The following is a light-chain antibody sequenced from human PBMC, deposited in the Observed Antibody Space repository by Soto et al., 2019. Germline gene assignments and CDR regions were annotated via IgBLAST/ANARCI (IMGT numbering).Light chain of an antibody. V-gene: IGKV3-20*01. CDR2: GAS. J-gene: IGKJ1*01. CDR3: QQYGSSSWT. Sequence: EIVLTQSPCTLSLSPGERATLSCRASQSVSSSYLAWYQQKPGQAPRLLIYGASSRATGIPDRFSGSASGRDFTLTISRLEPEDFAVYYCQQYGSSSWTFGQGTKVEIK. CDR1: QSVSSSY.